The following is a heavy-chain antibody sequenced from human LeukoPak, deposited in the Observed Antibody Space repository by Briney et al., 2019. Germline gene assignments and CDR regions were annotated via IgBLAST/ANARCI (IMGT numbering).Heavy chain of an antibody. CDR2: ISSNGGST. J-gene: IGHJ4*02. Sequence: GGSLTLSCVASGFTFSTYAMHWVRQAPGKGLEYVSAISSNGGSTYYANSVKGRFTISRDNSKNTLYLQMGSLRAEDMAVYYCARDYCSCTSCLLDYWGQGTLVTVSS. CDR3: ARDYCSCTSCLLDY. D-gene: IGHD2-2*01. V-gene: IGHV3-64*01. CDR1: GFTFSTYA.